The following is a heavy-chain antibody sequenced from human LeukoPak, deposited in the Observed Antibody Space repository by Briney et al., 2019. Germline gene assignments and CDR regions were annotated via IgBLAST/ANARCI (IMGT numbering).Heavy chain of an antibody. J-gene: IGHJ4*02. Sequence: GGSLRLSCAASGFSFSSYGIHWVRQAPGKGLEWVAVISYDGSNKYYADSVKGRFTISRDNSKNTLYLQMNSLRAEDTAVYYCAKVGSGSYLDYWGQGTLVTVSS. D-gene: IGHD3-3*01. CDR1: GFSFSSYG. CDR2: ISYDGSNK. V-gene: IGHV3-30*18. CDR3: AKVGSGSYLDY.